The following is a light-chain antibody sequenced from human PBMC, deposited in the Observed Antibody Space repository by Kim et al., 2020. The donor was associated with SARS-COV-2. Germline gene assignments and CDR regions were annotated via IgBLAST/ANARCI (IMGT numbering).Light chain of an antibody. CDR3: QAWDSSVV. Sequence: VSVSPGQTASVTCSGDKLGDKYACWYQQKPGQSPVLVIYQDSKRPSGIPERFSGSNSGNTATLTISGTQAMDEADYYCQAWDSSVVFGGGTQLTVL. CDR2: QDS. J-gene: IGLJ2*01. CDR1: KLGDKY. V-gene: IGLV3-1*01.